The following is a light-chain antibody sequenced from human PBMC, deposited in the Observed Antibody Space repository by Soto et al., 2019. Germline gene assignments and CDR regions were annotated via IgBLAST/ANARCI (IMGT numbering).Light chain of an antibody. J-gene: IGKJ4*02. Sequence: RGIMNKNTGERATLSCRASQSVSNNYLAWYQQKPGQAPRLLIYGASNRATGIPDRFSGSGSGTDFTLTISSLVPEDFAVYFCPQYRNSCTF. CDR3: PQYRNSCT. CDR1: QSVSNNY. V-gene: IGKV3-20*01. CDR2: GAS.